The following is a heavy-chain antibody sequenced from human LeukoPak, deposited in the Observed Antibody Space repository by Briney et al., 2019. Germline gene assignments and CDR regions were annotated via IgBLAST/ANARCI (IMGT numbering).Heavy chain of an antibody. V-gene: IGHV3-11*01. CDR3: ARGYSSSWVDY. J-gene: IGHJ4*02. D-gene: IGHD6-13*01. Sequence: GGSLRLSCAASGFTFSDYYMSWIRQAPGKGLEWVSYISSSGSTIYYADSVKGRFTISRDNAKNSLYLQMNSLRAEDAAAYYCARGYSSSWVDYWGQGTLVTVSS. CDR1: GFTFSDYY. CDR2: ISSSGSTI.